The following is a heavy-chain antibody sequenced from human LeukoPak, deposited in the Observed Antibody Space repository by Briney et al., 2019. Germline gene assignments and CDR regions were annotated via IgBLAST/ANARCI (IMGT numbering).Heavy chain of an antibody. V-gene: IGHV3-23*01. CDR2: ISGSGGST. J-gene: IGHJ2*01. CDR1: GFTFSSYG. CDR3: ARAAYSSTWYSRYFDL. D-gene: IGHD6-13*01. Sequence: GGSLRLSCAASGFTFSSYGMSWVRQAPGKGLEWVSAISGSGGSTYFADSVKGRFTISRDNSKNTLYLQMNSLRAEDTAVYYCARAAYSSTWYSRYFDLWGRGTLVTVSS.